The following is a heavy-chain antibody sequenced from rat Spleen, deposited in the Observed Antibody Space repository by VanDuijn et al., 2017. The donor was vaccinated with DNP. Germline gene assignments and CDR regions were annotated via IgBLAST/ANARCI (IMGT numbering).Heavy chain of an antibody. J-gene: IGHJ3*01. V-gene: IGHV5S10*01. D-gene: IGHD1-5*01. CDR3: ARRRYGSFAY. CDR2: ITYDGSRT. CDR1: GFTFSDYN. Sequence: EVQLVESGGDLVQSGRSLKVSCAASGFTFSDYNMAWVRQAPKKGLEWVATITYDGSRTYCRDSVKGRFIVSRDNAKDILYLQMDSLRSEDTATYYCARRRYGSFAYWGQGTLVTVSS.